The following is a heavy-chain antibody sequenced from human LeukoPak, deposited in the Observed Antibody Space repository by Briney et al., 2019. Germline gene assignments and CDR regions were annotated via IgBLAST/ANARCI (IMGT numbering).Heavy chain of an antibody. CDR1: GGSISSGGYY. CDR3: AREQGYCSSTSCYRAYNWFDP. Sequence: SETLSFTCTVSGGSISSGGYYWSWIRQPPGTGLEWIGYIYHSGSTYYNPSLKSRVTISVDRSKNQFSLKLSSVTAADTAVYYCAREQGYCSSTSCYRAYNWFDPWGQGTLVTVSS. J-gene: IGHJ5*02. V-gene: IGHV4-30-2*01. CDR2: IYHSGST. D-gene: IGHD2-2*02.